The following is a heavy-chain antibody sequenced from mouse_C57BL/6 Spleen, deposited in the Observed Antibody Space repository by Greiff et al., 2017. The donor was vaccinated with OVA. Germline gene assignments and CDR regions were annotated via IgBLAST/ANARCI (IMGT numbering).Heavy chain of an antibody. Sequence: DVHLVESGGGLVKPGGSLKLSCAASGFTFSDYGMHWVRQAPEKGLEWVAYISSGSSTIYYADTVKGRFTISRDNAKNTLCLQMTSLRSEDTAMYYCARPYYGNFLYAMDYWGQGTSVTVSS. V-gene: IGHV5-17*01. CDR1: GFTFSDYG. D-gene: IGHD2-10*01. J-gene: IGHJ4*01. CDR2: ISSGSSTI. CDR3: ARPYYGNFLYAMDY.